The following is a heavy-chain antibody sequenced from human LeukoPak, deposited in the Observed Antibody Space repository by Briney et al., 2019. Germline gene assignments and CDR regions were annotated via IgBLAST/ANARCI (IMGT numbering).Heavy chain of an antibody. D-gene: IGHD3-16*02. CDR1: GGTFSSYA. V-gene: IGHV1-69*13. CDR3: ARGGFIEGWPYYYYYMDV. J-gene: IGHJ6*03. CDR2: IIPIFGTA. Sequence: GASVKVSCKASGGTFSSYAISWVRQAPGQGLEWMGGIIPIFGTANYAQKFQGRVTITADESTSTAYMELSSLRSEDTAVYYCARGGFIEGWPYYYYYMDVWGKGTTVTISS.